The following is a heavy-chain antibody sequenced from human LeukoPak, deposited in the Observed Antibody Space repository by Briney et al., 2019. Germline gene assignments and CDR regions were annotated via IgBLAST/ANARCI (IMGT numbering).Heavy chain of an antibody. CDR1: GYTFTGYY. V-gene: IGHV1-2*06. CDR2: INPNSGGT. J-gene: IGHJ5*02. Sequence: ASVKVSCKASGYTFTGYYMHWVRQAPGQGLERMGRINPNSGGTNYAQKFQGRVTMTRDTSISTAYMELSRLRSDDTAVYYCARDSYDYGGGWFDPWGQGTLVTVSS. CDR3: ARDSYDYGGGWFDP. D-gene: IGHD4-17*01.